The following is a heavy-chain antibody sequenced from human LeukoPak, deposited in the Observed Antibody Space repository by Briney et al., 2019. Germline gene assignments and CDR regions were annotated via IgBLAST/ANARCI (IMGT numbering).Heavy chain of an antibody. Sequence: ASVKISCKTSGYIFTDHYVHWLQQAPGGGLQWMGRVDPADGETKVAPRFQGRVTIIADTSFDTAYMELSSLRSEDTAMYFCAIDLKTQTSLGDGRFDTWGQGTLITVSS. J-gene: IGHJ5*02. CDR3: AIDLKTQTSLGDGRFDT. D-gene: IGHD3-16*01. CDR1: GYIFTDHY. CDR2: VDPADGET. V-gene: IGHV1-69-2*01.